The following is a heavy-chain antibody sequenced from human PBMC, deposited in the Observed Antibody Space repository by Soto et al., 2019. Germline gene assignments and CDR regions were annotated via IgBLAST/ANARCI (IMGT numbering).Heavy chain of an antibody. Sequence: SETLSLTCTVSGGSISSGDYYWSWIRQPPGKGLEWVGYIYYSGSTYYNPSLKRRVTISVDTSTNQFSLKLSSVTAADTAVYYCARDPEYYDSSGYYGYWGQGTLVTVSS. J-gene: IGHJ4*02. CDR1: GGSISSGDYY. CDR2: IYYSGST. CDR3: ARDPEYYDSSGYYGY. D-gene: IGHD3-22*01. V-gene: IGHV4-30-4*01.